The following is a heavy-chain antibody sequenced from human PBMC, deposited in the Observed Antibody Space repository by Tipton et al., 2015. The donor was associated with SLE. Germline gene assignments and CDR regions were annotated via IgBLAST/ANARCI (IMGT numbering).Heavy chain of an antibody. CDR1: GFTFSSYG. CDR2: ISYDGSNK. Sequence: SLRLSCAASGFTFSSYGMHWVRQAPGKGLEWVAVISYDGSNKYYADSVKGRFTISRDNSKNTLYLQMNSLRAEDTAVYYCARGWDATRDFDYWGQGTLVTVSS. D-gene: IGHD1-26*01. V-gene: IGHV3-30*03. CDR3: ARGWDATRDFDY. J-gene: IGHJ4*02.